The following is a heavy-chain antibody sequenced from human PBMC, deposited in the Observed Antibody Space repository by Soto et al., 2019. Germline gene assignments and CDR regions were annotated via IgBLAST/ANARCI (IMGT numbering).Heavy chain of an antibody. J-gene: IGHJ3*01. CDR2: ISSHGSDK. CDR3: AKDQGIAASHGID. D-gene: IGHD6-13*01. V-gene: IGHV3-30*18. CDR1: GFTFNNYG. Sequence: QVQLVESGGGVVQPGTSLRLSCAASGFTFNNYGMHWVRQAPGTGLEWVAAISSHGSDKYYTDSVKGRLTISRDNSKNTLYLQMHSLRAEDTAVYYCAKDQGIAASHGIDWGQGTMVTVS.